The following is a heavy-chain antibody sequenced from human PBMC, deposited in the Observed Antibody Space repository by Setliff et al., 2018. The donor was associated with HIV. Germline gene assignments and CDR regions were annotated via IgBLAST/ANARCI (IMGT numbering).Heavy chain of an antibody. V-gene: IGHV4-31*03. D-gene: IGHD3-22*01. CDR2: IYYSGST. J-gene: IGHJ3*02. Sequence: LSLTCTVSGGSISSGGYYWSWIRQHPGKGLEWIGYIYYSGSTYYNPSLKSRVTISVDTSKNQFTLKLSSVTAADTAVYYCARGPLDSSGYRSDAFDIWGQGTMVTVSS. CDR3: ARGPLDSSGYRSDAFDI. CDR1: GGSISSGGYY.